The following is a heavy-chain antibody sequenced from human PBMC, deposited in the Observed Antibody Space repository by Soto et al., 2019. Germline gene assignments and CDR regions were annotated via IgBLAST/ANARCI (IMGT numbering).Heavy chain of an antibody. V-gene: IGHV5-10-1*03. CDR3: ARELYGGNDYYYDCGMDV. D-gene: IGHD2-15*01. Sequence: EVQLVQSGAEVKKPGESLRISCKGSGYSFTSYWISWVRQMPGKGLEGTGRIDPSDSYTNYSPSFQGHVTISADKSISTAYLQWSSLKASDTAMYYCARELYGGNDYYYDCGMDVWGQGTTVTVSS. CDR1: GYSFTSYW. J-gene: IGHJ6*02. CDR2: IDPSDSYT.